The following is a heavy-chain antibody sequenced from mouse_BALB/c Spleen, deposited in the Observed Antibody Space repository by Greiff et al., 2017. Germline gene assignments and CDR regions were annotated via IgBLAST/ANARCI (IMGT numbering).Heavy chain of an antibody. CDR3: ARSGYRYEVDY. D-gene: IGHD2-14*01. V-gene: IGHV5-17*02. CDR1: GFTFSSFG. Sequence: DVQLVESGGGLVQPGGSRKLSCAASGFTFSSFGMHWVRQAPEKGLEWVAYISSGSSTIYYADTVKGRFTISRDNPKNTLFLQMTSLRSEDTAMYYCARSGYRYEVDYWGQGTTLTVSS. CDR2: ISSGSSTI. J-gene: IGHJ2*01.